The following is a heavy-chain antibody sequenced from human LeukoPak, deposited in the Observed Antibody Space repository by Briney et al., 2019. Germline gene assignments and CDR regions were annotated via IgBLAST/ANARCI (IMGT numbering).Heavy chain of an antibody. Sequence: GGSLRLSCTASGFTFSTYSMNWVRQAPGKGLEWVSYISSSSSTIYYADSVKGRFTISRDNAKNSLYLQMNSLRAEDTAVYYCARARDGYKAWGQGTLVTVSS. D-gene: IGHD5-24*01. CDR1: GFTFSTYS. CDR2: ISSSSSTI. V-gene: IGHV3-48*04. CDR3: ARARDGYKA. J-gene: IGHJ5*02.